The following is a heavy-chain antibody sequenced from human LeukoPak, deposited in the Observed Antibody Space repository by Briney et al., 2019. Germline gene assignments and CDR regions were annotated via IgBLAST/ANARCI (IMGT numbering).Heavy chain of an antibody. V-gene: IGHV4-31*03. CDR1: GGSISSGGYY. CDR2: IYYSGGT. J-gene: IGHJ3*02. D-gene: IGHD3-22*01. Sequence: PSQTLSLTCTVSGGSISSGGYYWSWIRQHPGKGLEWIGYIYYSGGTYYNPSLKSRVTISVDTSKNQFSLKLSSVTAADTAVYYCARGSLTYYDSSGYYYRAFDIWGQGTMVTVSS. CDR3: ARGSLTYYDSSGYYYRAFDI.